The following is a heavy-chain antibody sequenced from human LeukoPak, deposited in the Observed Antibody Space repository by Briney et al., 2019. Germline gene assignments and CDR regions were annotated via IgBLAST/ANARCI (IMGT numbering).Heavy chain of an antibody. CDR3: AKGPPRGYCSGGSCYFDY. J-gene: IGHJ4*02. V-gene: IGHV3-11*01. CDR1: GFTFSDYY. Sequence: GGSLRLSCAASGFTFSDYYMSWIRQAPGKGLEGVSYISSSGSTIYYADSVKGRFTIARDNAKNSLYLQMQSLRAEDTAVYYCAKGPPRGYCSGGSCYFDYWGQGTLVTVSS. CDR2: ISSSGSTI. D-gene: IGHD2-15*01.